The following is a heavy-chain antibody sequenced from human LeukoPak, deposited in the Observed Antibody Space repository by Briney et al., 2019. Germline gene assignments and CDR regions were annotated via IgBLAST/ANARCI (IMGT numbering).Heavy chain of an antibody. Sequence: GASVKVSCKASGYTFTGYYMHWVRQAPGKGLEWMGGFDPEDGETIYAQKFQGRVTMTEDTSTDTAYMELSSLRSEDTAVYYCATYRYYYDSSGYYSGLDYWGQGTLVTVSS. J-gene: IGHJ4*02. V-gene: IGHV1-24*01. CDR1: GYTFTGYY. D-gene: IGHD3-22*01. CDR2: FDPEDGET. CDR3: ATYRYYYDSSGYYSGLDY.